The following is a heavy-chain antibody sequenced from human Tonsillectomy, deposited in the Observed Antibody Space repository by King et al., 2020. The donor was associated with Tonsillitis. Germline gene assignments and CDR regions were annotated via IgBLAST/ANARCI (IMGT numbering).Heavy chain of an antibody. V-gene: IGHV4-59*12. CDR1: GGSISSYY. Sequence: VQLQESGPGLVKPSETLSLTCTVSGGSISSYYWSWIRQPPGKGLEWIGYIYYSGSTNYNPSLKSRVTISVDTSKNQFSLKLSSVTAADTAVFYCARGRRSSAWGGSGSCYFDYWGRGTLVTVSS. CDR3: ARGRRSSAWGGSGSCYFDY. CDR2: IYYSGST. D-gene: IGHD3-10*01. J-gene: IGHJ4*02.